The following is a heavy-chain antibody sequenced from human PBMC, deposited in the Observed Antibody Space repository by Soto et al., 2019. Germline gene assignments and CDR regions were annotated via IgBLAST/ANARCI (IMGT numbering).Heavy chain of an antibody. CDR1: GGSISSGGYY. Sequence: QVQLQESGPGLVKPSQTLSLTCTVSGGSISSGGYYWSWIRQHPGKGLEWIGYIYYSGSTYYNPSLKNRVTISVDTSKNQFSLKLSSVTAADTAVYYCARDLWFGANWFDPWGQGTLVTVSS. CDR2: IYYSGST. J-gene: IGHJ5*02. D-gene: IGHD3-10*01. V-gene: IGHV4-31*03. CDR3: ARDLWFGANWFDP.